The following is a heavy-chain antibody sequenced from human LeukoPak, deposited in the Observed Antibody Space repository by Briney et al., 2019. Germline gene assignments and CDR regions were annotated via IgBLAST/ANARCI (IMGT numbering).Heavy chain of an antibody. V-gene: IGHV5-51*01. CDR3: ARAGYGDYGGGYDY. J-gene: IGHJ4*02. CDR1: GFSFTNCW. Sequence: GESLKISCTGSGFSFTNCWIAWVRPMPGKGLEWMGIIYPGDLDTRYSPSSQGQVTMSADKSISTAYLQGSRLKASDTAMYYCARAGYGDYGGGYDYWGQGTLVTVSS. D-gene: IGHD5-12*01. CDR2: IYPGDLDT.